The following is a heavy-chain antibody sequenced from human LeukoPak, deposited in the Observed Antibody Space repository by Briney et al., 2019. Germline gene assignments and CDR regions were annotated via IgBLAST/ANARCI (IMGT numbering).Heavy chain of an antibody. V-gene: IGHV3-48*01. D-gene: IGHD5-12*01. CDR1: GFPSSSYS. CDR3: ARDKGYAFDI. Sequence: GGSLRLSCAASGFPSSSYSMNWVRQAPGKGLEWVSYIGTSSSAIYYADSAKGRFTISRDNAKNSLYLQMNSLRAEDTAVYYCARDKGYAFDIWGQGTLVTVSS. J-gene: IGHJ3*02. CDR2: IGTSSSAI.